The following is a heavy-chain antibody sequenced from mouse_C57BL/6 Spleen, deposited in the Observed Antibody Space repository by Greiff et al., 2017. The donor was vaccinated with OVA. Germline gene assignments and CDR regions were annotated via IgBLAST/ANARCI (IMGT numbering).Heavy chain of an antibody. CDR3: ARGGRDGFAY. CDR2: IDPSDSYT. V-gene: IGHV1-69*01. Sequence: VQLQQPGAELVMPGASVKLSCKASGYTFTSYWMHWVKQRPGQGLEWIGEIDPSDSYTNYNQKFKGKSTLTVDKSSSTAYMQLSSLTSEDSAVYYCARGGRDGFAYWGQGTLVTVSA. D-gene: IGHD3-3*01. J-gene: IGHJ3*01. CDR1: GYTFTSYW.